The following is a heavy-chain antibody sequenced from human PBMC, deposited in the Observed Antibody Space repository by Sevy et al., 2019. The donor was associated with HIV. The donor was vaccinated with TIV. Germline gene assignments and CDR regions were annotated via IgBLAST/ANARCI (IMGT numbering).Heavy chain of an antibody. Sequence: GGSLRLSCAASGFTFSDYYMSWIRQAPGKGLEWVSYISSSGSTIYYADSVKGQFTISRDNAKNSLYLQMNSLRAENTAEYSSASDRGDSSSFSLSFDLWGRGTLVTVSS. D-gene: IGHD6-13*01. CDR2: ISSSGSTI. J-gene: IGHJ2*01. V-gene: IGHV3-11*01. CDR1: GFTFSDYY. CDR3: ASDRGDSSSFSLSFDL.